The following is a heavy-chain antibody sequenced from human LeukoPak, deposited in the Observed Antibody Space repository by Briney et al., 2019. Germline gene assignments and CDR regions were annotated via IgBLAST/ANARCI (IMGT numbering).Heavy chain of an antibody. D-gene: IGHD6-13*01. CDR1: GGSFSGYY. V-gene: IGHV4-34*01. CDR2: INHSGST. J-gene: IGHJ4*02. Sequence: SETLPLTCAVYGGSFSGYYWSWIRQPPGKGLEWIGEINHSGSTNYNPSLKSRVTISVDTSKNQFSLKLSSVTAADTAVYYCARGRPWYSSSWYPFDYWGQGTLVTVSS. CDR3: ARGRPWYSSSWYPFDY.